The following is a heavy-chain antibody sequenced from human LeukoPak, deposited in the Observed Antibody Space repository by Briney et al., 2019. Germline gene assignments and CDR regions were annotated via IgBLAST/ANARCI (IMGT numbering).Heavy chain of an antibody. J-gene: IGHJ6*04. V-gene: IGHV3-66*01. CDR2: IYSGGST. D-gene: IGHD3-10*02. CDR1: GFTVSNNY. CDR3: AELGITMIGGV. Sequence: GGSLRLSCAATGFTVSNNYMSWVRQAPGRGLEWVSVIYSGGSTDYADSVKGRFTISRDNSKNMLYLQMNSLRAEDTAVYYCAELGITMIGGVWGKGTTVTVSS.